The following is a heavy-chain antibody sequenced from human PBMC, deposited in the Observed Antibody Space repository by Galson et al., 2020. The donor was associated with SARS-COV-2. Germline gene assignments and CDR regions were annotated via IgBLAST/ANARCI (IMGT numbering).Heavy chain of an antibody. V-gene: IGHV1-2*02. Sequence: ASVTLSCKASGYPFTSYYIHWVRQAPGQGLEWLGRITPDSGVTHYAQRFQDRVTMNRDPSITPAYMELTSLTSDDTAVYYCVRGRADGDLGSFWGQGTLVTVSS. D-gene: IGHD3-10*01. CDR1: GYPFTSYY. J-gene: IGHJ4*02. CDR3: VRGRADGDLGSF. CDR2: ITPDSGVT.